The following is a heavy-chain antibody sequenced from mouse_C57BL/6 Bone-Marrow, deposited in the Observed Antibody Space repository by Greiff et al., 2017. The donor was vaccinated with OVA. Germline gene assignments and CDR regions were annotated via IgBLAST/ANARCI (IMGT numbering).Heavy chain of an antibody. V-gene: IGHV1-72*01. J-gene: IGHJ1*03. CDR1: GYTFTSYW. CDR3: ATYDGYPYWYFDV. D-gene: IGHD2-3*01. CDR2: IDPNSGGT. Sequence: QVQLQQPGAELVKPGASVKLSCKASGYTFTSYWMHCVKQRPGRGLEWIGRIDPNSGGTKYNEKFKSKATLTVDKPSSTAYMQLSSLTSEYSAAYYCATYDGYPYWYFDVWGTGTTVTVSS.